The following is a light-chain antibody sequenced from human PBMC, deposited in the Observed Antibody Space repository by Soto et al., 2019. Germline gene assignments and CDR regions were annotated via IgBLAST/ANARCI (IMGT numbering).Light chain of an antibody. V-gene: IGKV3-15*01. CDR2: GAS. J-gene: IGKJ1*01. Sequence: EIVMTQSPATLSVSPGERATLSCRASQSVNSNLAWYQQKPGQAPRLLIYGASTRATGIPARFSGSGSGTEFTLTISSLQSEDFSVYYCQQYNNWPPVTFGQGTKVEIK. CDR3: QQYNNWPPVT. CDR1: QSVNSN.